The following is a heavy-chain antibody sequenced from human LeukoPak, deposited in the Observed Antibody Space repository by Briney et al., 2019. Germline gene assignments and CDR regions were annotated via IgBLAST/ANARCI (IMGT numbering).Heavy chain of an antibody. CDR3: AKSLFTSATGTGRAFHI. CDR2: ISYDGSNK. Sequence: GGSLRLSCAASGFTFSSYAMHWVRQAPGKGLEWVAVISYDGSNKYYADSAKGRFTISRDNSKNTLYLQMTSLRAEDTAGYYCAKSLFTSATGTGRAFHIWGHGTMVTVSS. D-gene: IGHD1-1*01. J-gene: IGHJ3*02. CDR1: GFTFSSYA. V-gene: IGHV3-30*04.